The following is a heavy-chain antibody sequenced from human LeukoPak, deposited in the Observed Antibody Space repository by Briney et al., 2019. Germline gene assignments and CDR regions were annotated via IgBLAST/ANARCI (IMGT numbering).Heavy chain of an antibody. Sequence: SVKVSCKASGGTFSSYSVNWVRQAPGQGLEWMGGSIPLFGKANYAQKFQGRVTMTTDGSTRTAFMELSGLTSQDTAVYYCARGWMRYGSGSYYTPYYYYGMDVWGQGTTVTVSS. V-gene: IGHV1-69*05. CDR1: GGTFSSYS. D-gene: IGHD3-10*01. CDR2: SIPLFGKA. CDR3: ARGWMRYGSGSYYTPYYYYGMDV. J-gene: IGHJ6*02.